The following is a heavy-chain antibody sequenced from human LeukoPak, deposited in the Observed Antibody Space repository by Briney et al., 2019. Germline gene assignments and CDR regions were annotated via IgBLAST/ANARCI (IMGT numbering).Heavy chain of an antibody. Sequence: GGSLRLSCAASGFTFSSYAMSWVRQAPGKGLEWVSAISGSGGSTYYADSVKGRFTISRDNAKNSLYLQMNSLRAEDTAVYYCAMDYYDSSGYLSWGQGTLVTVSS. V-gene: IGHV3-23*01. CDR1: GFTFSSYA. J-gene: IGHJ5*02. CDR2: ISGSGGST. CDR3: AMDYYDSSGYLS. D-gene: IGHD3-22*01.